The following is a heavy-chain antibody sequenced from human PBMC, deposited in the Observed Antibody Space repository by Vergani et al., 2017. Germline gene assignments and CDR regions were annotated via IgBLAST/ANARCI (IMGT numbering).Heavy chain of an antibody. J-gene: IGHJ4*02. CDR1: GFTFSSYA. Sequence: QVQLVESGGGVVQPGRSLRLSCAASGFTFSSYAMHWVRQAPGKGLEWVAVISYDGSNKYYADSVKGRFTISRDNSKNTLYLQMNSLRAEDTAVYYCARDGDSSGWNXFDYWGQGTLVTVSS. CDR2: ISYDGSNK. D-gene: IGHD6-19*01. CDR3: ARDGDSSGWNXFDY. V-gene: IGHV3-30*01.